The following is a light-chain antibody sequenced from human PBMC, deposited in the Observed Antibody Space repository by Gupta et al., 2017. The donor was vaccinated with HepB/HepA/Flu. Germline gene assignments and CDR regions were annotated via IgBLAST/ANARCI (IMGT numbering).Light chain of an antibody. J-gene: IGLJ2*01. CDR3: QSYDSSLSGQGV. V-gene: IGLV1-40*01. CDR2: GNS. CDR1: RSNIGAGYD. Sequence: SVLTQPPSVSGAPGPRVTIPCTGSRSNIGAGYDVHWYQQLPGTAPKLLIYGNSNRPSGVPDRFSGSKSGTSASLAITGLQAEDEADYYCQSYDSSLSGQGVFGGGTKLTVL.